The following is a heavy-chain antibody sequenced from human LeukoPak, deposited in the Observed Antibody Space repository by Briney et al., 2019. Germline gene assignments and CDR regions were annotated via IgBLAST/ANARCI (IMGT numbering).Heavy chain of an antibody. D-gene: IGHD3-22*01. CDR1: GYSFTSYW. CDR3: ARLYYYDSSGYYPRPGAIDY. J-gene: IGHJ4*02. Sequence: GESLKISCKGSGYSFTSYWIGWVRQMPGKGLEWMGIIYPGDSDTRYSPSFQGQVTISADKSISTAYLRWSSLKASDTAMYYCARLYYYDSSGYYPRPGAIDYWGQGTLVTVSS. V-gene: IGHV5-51*01. CDR2: IYPGDSDT.